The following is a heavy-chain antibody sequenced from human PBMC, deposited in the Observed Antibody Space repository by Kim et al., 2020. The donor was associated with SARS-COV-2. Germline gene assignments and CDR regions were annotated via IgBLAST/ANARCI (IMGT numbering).Heavy chain of an antibody. CDR1: GYSFTSYW. V-gene: IGHV5-10-1*01. D-gene: IGHD3-16*01. CDR3: ARQLGYDYASVDY. CDR2: IDPSDSYT. J-gene: IGHJ4*02. Sequence: GESLKISCKGSGYSFTSYWISWVRQMPGKGLEWMGRIDPSDSYTNYSPSFQGHVTISADKSISTAYLQWSSLKASDTAMYYCARQLGYDYASVDYWGQGTLVTVSS.